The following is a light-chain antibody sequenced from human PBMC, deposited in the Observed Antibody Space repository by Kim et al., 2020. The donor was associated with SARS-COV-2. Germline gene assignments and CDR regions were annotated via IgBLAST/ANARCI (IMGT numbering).Light chain of an antibody. V-gene: IGLV3-1*01. CDR2: QDS. Sequence: SYELTQPPSVSVSPGQTASITCSGDKLGDKYACWYQQKPGQSPVLVIYQDSKRPSGIPERFSGSNSGNTATLTISGTQAMDEADYYCQARDSSTEGVVFG. CDR3: QARDSSTEGVV. J-gene: IGLJ2*01. CDR1: KLGDKY.